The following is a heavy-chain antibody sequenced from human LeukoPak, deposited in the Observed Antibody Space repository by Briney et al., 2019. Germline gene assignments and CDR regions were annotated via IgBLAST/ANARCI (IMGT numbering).Heavy chain of an antibody. J-gene: IGHJ4*02. Sequence: SETLSLTCAVYGGSFSGYYWSWIRQPPGKGLEWIGEINHSGSTNYNPSLKSRVTISVDTSKNQFSLKLSSVTAADTAVYYCARGSLAAPSWVPAAMFFDYWGQGTLVTVSS. V-gene: IGHV4-34*01. CDR2: INHSGST. D-gene: IGHD2-2*01. CDR1: GGSFSGYY. CDR3: ARGSLAAPSWVPAAMFFDY.